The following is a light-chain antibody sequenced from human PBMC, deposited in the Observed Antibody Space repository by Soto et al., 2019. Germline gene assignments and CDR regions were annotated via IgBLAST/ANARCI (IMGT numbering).Light chain of an antibody. CDR2: EVS. Sequence: QSALTQPPSASGSPGQSVAVSCTGTSSDFGAYNYVSWYQQHPGKAPKLLIFEVSKRPSGVPDRFSGSKSGNTASLTVSGLKAEDEADYYCSSYAEGTVVFGGGTKLTVL. CDR1: SSDFGAYNY. V-gene: IGLV2-8*01. J-gene: IGLJ2*01. CDR3: SSYAEGTVV.